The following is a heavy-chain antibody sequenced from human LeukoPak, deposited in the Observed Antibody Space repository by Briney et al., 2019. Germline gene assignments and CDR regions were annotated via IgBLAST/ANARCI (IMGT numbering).Heavy chain of an antibody. J-gene: IGHJ6*02. Sequence: SETLSLTCTVSGGSVSSGSYYWSWIRQPPGKGLEWIGYIYYSGSTNYNPSLKSRVTISVDTSKNQFSLKLSSVTAADTAVYYCAAYDSSGYLHHYYGMDVWGQGTTVTVSS. CDR2: IYYSGST. V-gene: IGHV4-61*01. CDR3: AAYDSSGYLHHYYGMDV. D-gene: IGHD3-22*01. CDR1: GGSVSSGSYY.